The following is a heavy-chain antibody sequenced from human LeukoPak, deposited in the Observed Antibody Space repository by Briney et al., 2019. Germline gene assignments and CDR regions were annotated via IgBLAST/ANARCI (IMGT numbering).Heavy chain of an antibody. J-gene: IGHJ4*02. CDR2: IWYDGSNK. CDR3: AKGTFIAVAGSLDY. Sequence: GRSLRLSCAASGFTFSSYGMHWVRHAPGKGLEWVAVIWYDGSNKYYADSVKGRFTISRDNSKNTLYLQMNSLRAEDTAVYYCAKGTFIAVAGSLDYWGQGTLVTVSS. V-gene: IGHV3-33*06. D-gene: IGHD6-19*01. CDR1: GFTFSSYG.